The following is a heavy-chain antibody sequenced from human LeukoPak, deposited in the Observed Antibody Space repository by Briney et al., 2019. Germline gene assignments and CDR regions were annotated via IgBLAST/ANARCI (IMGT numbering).Heavy chain of an antibody. CDR2: ISSSGSTI. Sequence: PGGSLRLSCAASGFTFSDYYMSWIRQAPGKGLEWVSYISSSGSTIYYADSVKGRFTISRDNAKNSLYLQMNSLRAEDTAVYYCARDLLIARSGQQLAFGYDYWDQGTLVTVSS. V-gene: IGHV3-11*01. CDR3: ARDLLIARSGQQLAFGYDY. J-gene: IGHJ4*02. D-gene: IGHD6-13*01. CDR1: GFTFSDYY.